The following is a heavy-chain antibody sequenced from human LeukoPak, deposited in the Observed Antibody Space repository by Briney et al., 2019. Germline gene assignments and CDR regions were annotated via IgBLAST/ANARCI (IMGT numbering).Heavy chain of an antibody. CDR1: GFTFSSYA. V-gene: IGHV3-23*01. CDR3: AKFCDYGDYVRYGMDV. CDR2: ISGSGGST. D-gene: IGHD4-17*01. Sequence: LPGGSLRLSCAASGFTFSSYAMSWVRQAPGKGLEWVSAISGSGGSTYYADSVKGRFTISRDNSKNTLYLQMNSLRAEDTAVYYCAKFCDYGDYVRYGMDVWGQGTTVTVSS. J-gene: IGHJ6*02.